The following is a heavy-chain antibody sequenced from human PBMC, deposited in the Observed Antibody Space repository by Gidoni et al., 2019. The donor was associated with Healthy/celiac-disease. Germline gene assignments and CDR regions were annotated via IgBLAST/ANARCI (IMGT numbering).Heavy chain of an antibody. CDR1: VFTLSSYG. CDR3: AKDYDFWTGSGMDV. J-gene: IGHJ6*02. D-gene: IGHD3-3*01. V-gene: IGHV3-30*18. CDR2: ISYDGSNK. Sequence: QVQLVESGGGVVQPGRSLRLSCAASVFTLSSYGMHWVRQAPDKGLEWEAVISYDGSNKYYADTVKGRFTISRDNSKNTLYLQMNSLRAEDTAVYYCAKDYDFWTGSGMDVWGQGTTVTVSS.